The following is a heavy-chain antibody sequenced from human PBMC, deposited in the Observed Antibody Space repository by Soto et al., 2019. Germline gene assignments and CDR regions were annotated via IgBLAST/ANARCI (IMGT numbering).Heavy chain of an antibody. CDR1: GVSISSGNW. CDR3: ARETGESHPRYFDL. V-gene: IGHV4-4*02. D-gene: IGHD2-8*02. CDR2: IFHDGTA. Sequence: PSETLSLTCAVSGVSISSGNWWTWVRQTPQRGLEYIGEIFHDGTANYYPSFERRVAISVDTSKNQFSLKLTSVTAADTAIYFCARETGESHPRYFDLWGQGALVTVSS. J-gene: IGHJ4*02.